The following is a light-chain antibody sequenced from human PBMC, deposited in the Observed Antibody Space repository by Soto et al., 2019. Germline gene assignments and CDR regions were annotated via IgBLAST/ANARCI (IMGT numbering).Light chain of an antibody. CDR3: QQRSNWPLA. Sequence: EIVLTQSPATLSLSPGGRATLSCRASQSVSSYLAWYQQKPGQAPRLLIYDASNRATGIPAGFSGSGSGTDFTLTISSLEPEDFAVYYCQQRSNWPLAFGGGTKVEIK. V-gene: IGKV3-11*01. CDR2: DAS. CDR1: QSVSSY. J-gene: IGKJ4*01.